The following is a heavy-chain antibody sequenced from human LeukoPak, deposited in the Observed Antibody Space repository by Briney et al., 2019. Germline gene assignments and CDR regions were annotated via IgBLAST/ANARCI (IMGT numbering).Heavy chain of an antibody. CDR1: GGTFSSYA. V-gene: IGHV1-69*13. J-gene: IGHJ3*02. CDR3: ARGGVQHNWNSGAFDI. Sequence: ASVKVSCKASGGTFSSYAISWVRQALGQGLEWMGGIIPIFGTANYAQKFQGRVTITADESTSTAYMELSSLRSEDTAVYYCARGGVQHNWNSGAFDIWGQGTMVTVSS. D-gene: IGHD1-1*01. CDR2: IIPIFGTA.